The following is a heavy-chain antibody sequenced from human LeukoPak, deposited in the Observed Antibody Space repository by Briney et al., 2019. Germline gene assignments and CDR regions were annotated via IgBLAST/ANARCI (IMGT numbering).Heavy chain of an antibody. V-gene: IGHV3-21*01. D-gene: IGHD6-13*01. Sequence: SGGSLRLSCAAPGFTFSSYSMNWVRLAPGKGLEWVSSISSSSSYIYYADSVKGRFTISRDNAKNSLYLQMNSLRAEDTAVYYCARDVSSSWSSYYYYYMDVWGTGTTVTVSS. CDR1: GFTFSSYS. CDR3: ARDVSSSWSSYYYYYMDV. J-gene: IGHJ6*03. CDR2: ISSSSSYI.